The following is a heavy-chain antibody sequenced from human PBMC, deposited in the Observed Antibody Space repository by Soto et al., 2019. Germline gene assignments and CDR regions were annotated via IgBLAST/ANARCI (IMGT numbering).Heavy chain of an antibody. D-gene: IGHD3-22*01. V-gene: IGHV3-11*01. J-gene: IGHJ4*02. CDR1: GFTFSDYY. CDR2: IGSSDNII. Sequence: QVQLVESGGGLVKPGGSLRLSCAASGFTFSDYYMSWIRQAPGKGLEWVSYIGSSDNIIYYADSVKGRFTISRDNAKNAPYLQMNSLRAEDTAVYYCARDPGYYESSGYFDYWCQGTLGSVSS. CDR3: ARDPGYYESSGYFDY.